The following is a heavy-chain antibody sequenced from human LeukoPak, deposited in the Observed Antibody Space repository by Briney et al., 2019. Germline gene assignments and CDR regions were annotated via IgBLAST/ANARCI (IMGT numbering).Heavy chain of an antibody. CDR1: GFTFSSYA. Sequence: GGSLRLSCAASGFTFSSYAMSWVRQAPGKGLEWVSVIYSGGSTYYADSVKGRFTISGDNSKNTLYLQMNSLRAEDTAVYYCARDTPDCCSTSCPFDYWGQGTLVTVSS. J-gene: IGHJ4*02. CDR3: ARDTPDCCSTSCPFDY. D-gene: IGHD2-2*01. CDR2: IYSGGST. V-gene: IGHV3-66*01.